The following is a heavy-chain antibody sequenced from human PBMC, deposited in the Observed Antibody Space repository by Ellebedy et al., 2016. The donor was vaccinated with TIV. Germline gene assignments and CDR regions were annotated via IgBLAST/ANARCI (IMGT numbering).Heavy chain of an antibody. Sequence: AASVKVSCKASGYTFTTYSIHWVRQAPGQGLEWMGVINPSGGSPTYAQKFQGRVTMLRDASTSTVYMELSSLKSDDTAVYYCARVRWVGDYALGVWGQGTMVSVSS. V-gene: IGHV1-46*01. J-gene: IGHJ3*01. CDR1: GYTFTTYS. D-gene: IGHD4-23*01. CDR3: ARVRWVGDYALGV. CDR2: INPSGGSP.